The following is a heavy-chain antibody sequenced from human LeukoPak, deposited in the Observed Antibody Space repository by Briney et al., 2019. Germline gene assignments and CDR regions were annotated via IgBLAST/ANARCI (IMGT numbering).Heavy chain of an antibody. V-gene: IGHV4-34*01. CDR3: ARGDYGDYVSNWFDP. Sequence: SETLSLTCAVYGGSFSGYYWSWIRQPPGKGLEWIGEINHSGSINYNPSLKSRVTISVDTSKNQFSLKLSSVTAADTAVYYCARGDYGDYVSNWFDPWGQGTLVTVSS. CDR2: INHSGSI. CDR1: GGSFSGYY. J-gene: IGHJ5*02. D-gene: IGHD4-17*01.